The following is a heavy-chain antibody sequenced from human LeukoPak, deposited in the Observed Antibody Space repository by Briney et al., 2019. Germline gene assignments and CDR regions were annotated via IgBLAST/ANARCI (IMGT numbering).Heavy chain of an antibody. D-gene: IGHD2-15*01. CDR2: ISSSGSTI. J-gene: IGHJ4*02. CDR1: GFTFSSYA. Sequence: PGGSLRLSCAASGFTFSSYAMSWVRQTPGKGLEWVSYISSSGSTIYYADSVKGRFTISRDNAKNSLYLQMNSLRAEDTAVYYCARADAARIFDYWGQGTLVTVSS. CDR3: ARADAARIFDY. V-gene: IGHV3-48*03.